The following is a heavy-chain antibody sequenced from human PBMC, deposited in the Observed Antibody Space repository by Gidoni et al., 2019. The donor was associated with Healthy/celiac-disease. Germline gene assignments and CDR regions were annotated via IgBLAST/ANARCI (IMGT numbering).Heavy chain of an antibody. CDR2: INPNSGGT. J-gene: IGHJ4*02. CDR3: AREWRDCSSTSCQFDY. D-gene: IGHD2-2*01. CDR1: GYTFTGYY. V-gene: IGHV1-2*04. Sequence: QVQLVQSGAEVKKPGASVKVSCKASGYTFTGYYMHWVRQAPGQGLEWMGWINPNSGGTNYAQKFQGWVTMTRDTSISTAYMELSRLRSDYTAVYYCAREWRDCSSTSCQFDYWGQGTLVTVSS.